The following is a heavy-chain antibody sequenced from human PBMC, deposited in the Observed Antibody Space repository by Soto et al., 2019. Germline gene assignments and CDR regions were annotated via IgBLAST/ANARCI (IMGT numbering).Heavy chain of an antibody. CDR1: GYTFTSYD. Sequence: QVQLVQSGAEVKKPVASVKVSCEASGYTFTSYDIYWGRQATGQGLECTVWINPNTGNSGYAQKFQGRVNTTSNTSIATAPRELSILRSEDTAVYYSAGRADVNGCKGYGADKYYFDFWGQGTLVTVSS. CDR3: AGRADVNGCKGYGADKYYFDF. V-gene: IGHV1-8*01. J-gene: IGHJ4*02. D-gene: IGHD2-8*01. CDR2: INPNTGNS.